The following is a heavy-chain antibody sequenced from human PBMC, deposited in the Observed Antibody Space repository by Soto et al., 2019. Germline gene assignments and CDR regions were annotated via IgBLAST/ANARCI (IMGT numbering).Heavy chain of an antibody. CDR2: IIPIFGTA. CDR1: RVAFSKFI. Sequence: QAQLEQSGGEVKKPGSSVKVSCKASRVAFSKFIVTWVRQAPGIGLEWVGGIIPIFGTANYAQKFQGRVTITADESTSTSYMEGNNLISEDTAVYYCAKVRYSSPMGYYYGMDVWGQGTTVTVSS. CDR3: AKVRYSSPMGYYYGMDV. J-gene: IGHJ6*02. D-gene: IGHD6-19*01. V-gene: IGHV1-69*01.